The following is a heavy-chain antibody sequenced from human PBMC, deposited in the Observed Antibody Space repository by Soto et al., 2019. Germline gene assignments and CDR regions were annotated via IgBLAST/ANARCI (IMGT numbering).Heavy chain of an antibody. D-gene: IGHD6-19*01. J-gene: IGHJ4*02. CDR2: IYYSGST. CDR3: ASSLAVADFDY. Sequence: SETLSLTCTVSGGSISSYYWSWIRQPPGKGLEWIGYIYYSGSTNYNPSLKSRVTISVDTSKNQFSLKLSSVTAADTAVYYCASSLAVADFDYWGQGTLVTVSS. V-gene: IGHV4-59*01. CDR1: GGSISSYY.